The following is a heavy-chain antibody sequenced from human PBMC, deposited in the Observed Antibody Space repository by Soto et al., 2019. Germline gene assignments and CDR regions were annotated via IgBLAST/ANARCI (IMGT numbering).Heavy chain of an antibody. Sequence: PSETLSLTCPVSGGSISSYYWSWIRQPPGKGLEWIGYIYYSGSTNYNPSLKSRVTISVDTSKNQFSLKLSSVTAADTAVYYCARSIAIFGVVITYYFDYWGQGTLVTVSS. CDR2: IYYSGST. J-gene: IGHJ4*02. D-gene: IGHD3-3*01. V-gene: IGHV4-59*01. CDR3: ARSIAIFGVVITYYFDY. CDR1: GGSISSYY.